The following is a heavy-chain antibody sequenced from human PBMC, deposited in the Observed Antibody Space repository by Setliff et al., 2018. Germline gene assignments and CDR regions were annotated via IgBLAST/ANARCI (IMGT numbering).Heavy chain of an antibody. Sequence: SETLSLTCSVSGGSISSGSDYWTWIRQPAGKGLEWIGHIYTSGITNYNPSLKTRVSMSMDTSTNQLSLKLTSVTAADTAVYYCARAISGWYSAHYFYMDVWGTGATVTVSS. D-gene: IGHD6-19*01. J-gene: IGHJ6*03. V-gene: IGHV4-61*09. CDR2: IYTSGIT. CDR3: ARAISGWYSAHYFYMDV. CDR1: GGSISSGSDY.